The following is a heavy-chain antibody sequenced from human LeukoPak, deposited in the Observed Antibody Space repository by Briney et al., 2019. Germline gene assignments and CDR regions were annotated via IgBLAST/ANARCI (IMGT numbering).Heavy chain of an antibody. CDR3: ARLTAARWNYFDY. V-gene: IGHV1-2*02. J-gene: IGHJ4*02. CDR1: GYTFTGYY. CDR2: INPNSGGT. D-gene: IGHD2-2*01. Sequence: ASVKVSCTASGYTFTGYYMHWVRQAPGQGLEWMGWINPNSGGTNYAQKFQGRVTMTRDTSISTAYMELSRLRSDDTAVYYCARLTAARWNYFDYWGQGTLVTVSS.